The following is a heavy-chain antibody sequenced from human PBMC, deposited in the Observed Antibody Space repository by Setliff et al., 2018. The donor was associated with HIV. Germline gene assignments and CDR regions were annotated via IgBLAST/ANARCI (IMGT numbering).Heavy chain of an antibody. Sequence: SETLSLTCAVYDGSLRRYYWSWIRQSTGKGLEWIGEINDSGTTNYNPSLESRVTMLIDMSKNQLSLKLSSVTAADTAVYFCARGPIRYSSGVRWFLGVESWYSGIDYWVQGTRVTVSS. CDR1: DGSLRRYY. V-gene: IGHV4-34*01. D-gene: IGHD2-15*01. J-gene: IGHJ4*02. CDR3: ARGPIRYSSGVRWFLGVESWYSGIDY. CDR2: INDSGTT.